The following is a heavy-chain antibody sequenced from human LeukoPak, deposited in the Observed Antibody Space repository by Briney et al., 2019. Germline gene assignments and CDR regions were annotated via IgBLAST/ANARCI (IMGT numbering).Heavy chain of an antibody. CDR2: ISAYNGNT. D-gene: IGHD4-17*01. CDR1: GYTFTNYG. CDR3: ARDEGLTVTTGNFDY. J-gene: IGHJ4*02. V-gene: IGHV1-18*01. Sequence: ASVKVSCKASGYTFTNYGINWVRQAPGQGLEWMGWISAYNGNTDYAQKLQGRVTMTTDTSTSTAYMELRSLRSDDTAVYYCARDEGLTVTTGNFDYWGQGTLVTVSS.